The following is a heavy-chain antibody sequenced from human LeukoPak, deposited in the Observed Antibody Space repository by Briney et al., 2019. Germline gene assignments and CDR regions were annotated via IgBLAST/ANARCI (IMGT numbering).Heavy chain of an antibody. CDR2: MNPASGNT. D-gene: IGHD3-3*01. V-gene: IGHV1-8*01. CDR3: ARGAFWSGYYSGSDN. CDR1: GYTFTNYD. Sequence: ASVKVSCKASGYTFTNYDINWVRQAPGQVLEWMVWMNPASGNTGYAQKFQSRVTITANTSISTAYMELSSLRSEDTAVYFCARGAFWSGYYSGSDNWGQGTLVTVSS. J-gene: IGHJ4*02.